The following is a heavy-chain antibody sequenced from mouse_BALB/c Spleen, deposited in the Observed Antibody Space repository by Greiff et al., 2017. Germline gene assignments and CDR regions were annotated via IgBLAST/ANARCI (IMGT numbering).Heavy chain of an antibody. J-gene: IGHJ2*01. CDR1: GFTFSSYA. Sequence: EVKLVESGGGLVKPGGSLKLSCAASGFTFSSYAMSWVRQTPEKRLEWVASISSGGSYTYYPDSVKGRFTISRDNAKNTLYLQMSSLKSEDTAMYYCTRDKTFDYWGQGTTLTVSS. V-gene: IGHV5-6-4*01. CDR2: ISSGGSYT. CDR3: TRDKTFDY.